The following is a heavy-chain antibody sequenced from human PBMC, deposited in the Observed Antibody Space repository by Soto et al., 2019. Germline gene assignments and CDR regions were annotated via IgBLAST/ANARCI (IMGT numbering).Heavy chain of an antibody. CDR1: GLTFSNYW. V-gene: IGHV3-7*01. Sequence: GGFLRLSCAASGLTFSNYWMSWVSQAPGKGLEWVANIKQDGSEKYYVDSVKGRFTISRDNAKNSLYLQMNSLRAEDTAVYYCARINGGYARGYYYYMDVWGKGTTVNVSS. D-gene: IGHD5-12*01. CDR2: IKQDGSEK. J-gene: IGHJ6*03. CDR3: ARINGGYARGYYYYMDV.